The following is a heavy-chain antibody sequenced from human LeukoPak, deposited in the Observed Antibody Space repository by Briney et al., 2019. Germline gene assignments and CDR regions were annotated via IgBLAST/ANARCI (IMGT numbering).Heavy chain of an antibody. D-gene: IGHD2-15*01. CDR2: IYYSGST. CDR1: GGSISSSSYY. J-gene: IGHJ6*02. CDR3: ARLGCSGGSCYSAYYYYYGTDV. V-gene: IGHV4-39*07. Sequence: SETLSLTCTVSGGSISSSSYYWGWIRQPPGKGLEWIGSIYYSGSTYYNPSLKSRVTISVDTSKNQFSLKLSSVTAADTAVYYCARLGCSGGSCYSAYYYYYGTDVWGQGTTVTVSS.